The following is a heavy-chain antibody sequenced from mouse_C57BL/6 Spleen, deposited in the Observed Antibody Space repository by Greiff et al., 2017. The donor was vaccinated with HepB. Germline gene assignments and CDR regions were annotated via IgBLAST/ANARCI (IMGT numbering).Heavy chain of an antibody. CDR1: GYTFTSYW. D-gene: IGHD3-2*02. Sequence: QVQLKQPGAELVKPGASVKLSCKASGYTFTSYWMHWVKQRPGRGLEWIGRIDPNSGGTKYNEKFKSKATLTVDKPSSTAYMQLSRLTSEDSAVYYFARGGDSSGYVLDYWGQGTTLTVSS. CDR2: IDPNSGGT. V-gene: IGHV1-72*01. J-gene: IGHJ2*01. CDR3: ARGGDSSGYVLDY.